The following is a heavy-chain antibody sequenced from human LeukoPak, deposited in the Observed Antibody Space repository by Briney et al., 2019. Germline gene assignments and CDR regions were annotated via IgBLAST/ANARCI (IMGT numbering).Heavy chain of an antibody. Sequence: GGSLRLSCAASGFTFSSYAMSWVRQAPGKGLEWVSAISGSGGSTYYADSVKGRFTISRDNSKNTLYLQMNSLRAEDTAVYYCAKGDIVVVPAAIAAHAFDIWGQGTMVTVS. V-gene: IGHV3-23*01. D-gene: IGHD2-2*01. J-gene: IGHJ3*02. CDR2: ISGSGGST. CDR1: GFTFSSYA. CDR3: AKGDIVVVPAAIAAHAFDI.